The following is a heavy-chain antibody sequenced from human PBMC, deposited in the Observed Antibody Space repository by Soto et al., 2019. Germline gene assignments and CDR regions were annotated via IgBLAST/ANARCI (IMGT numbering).Heavy chain of an antibody. CDR2: IYYSGGT. Sequence: LSLPRSVSGSALSIRCYFYTLVCQPPGKGLEWLGYIYYSGGTNYNPSLKSRVTISLDKSKSQFSLRLISVTAADTAVYYCTREQSDDNYFDPWGQGTLVTVSS. CDR1: GSALSIRCYF. V-gene: IGHV4-61*01. D-gene: IGHD6-19*01. CDR3: TREQSDDNYFDP. J-gene: IGHJ5*02.